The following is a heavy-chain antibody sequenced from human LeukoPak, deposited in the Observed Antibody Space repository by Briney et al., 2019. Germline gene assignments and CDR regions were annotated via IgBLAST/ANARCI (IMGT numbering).Heavy chain of an antibody. CDR3: ARSLAAMNWFDP. CDR1: GYTFTSYY. Sequence: GASVKVSCKAPGYTFTSYYMHWVRQAPGQGLEWMGIINPSGGSTSYAQKFQGRVTMTRDTSTSTVYMELSSLRSEDTAVYYCARSLAAMNWFDPWGQGTLVTVSS. CDR2: INPSGGST. J-gene: IGHJ5*02. V-gene: IGHV1-46*01. D-gene: IGHD6-13*01.